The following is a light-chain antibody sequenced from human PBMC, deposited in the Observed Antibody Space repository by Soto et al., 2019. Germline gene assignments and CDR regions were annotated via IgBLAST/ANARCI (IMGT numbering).Light chain of an antibody. J-gene: IGKJ4*01. Sequence: EIVLTQSPGTVSLSPGERATLSCRASQSVTSDYFAWYQQKPGQAPKLLIYDASSRATGIPDRFSGSGSGTDFTLTISRLEPEDFAVYYCQQYGSSPLTFGGGTKVEIK. CDR2: DAS. V-gene: IGKV3-20*01. CDR1: QSVTSDY. CDR3: QQYGSSPLT.